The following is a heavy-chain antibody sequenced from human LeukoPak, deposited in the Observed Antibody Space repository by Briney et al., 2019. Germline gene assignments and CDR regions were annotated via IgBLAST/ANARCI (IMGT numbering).Heavy chain of an antibody. D-gene: IGHD5-18*01. V-gene: IGHV4-34*01. J-gene: IGHJ4*02. CDR3: ARLPRPGYSYGYGY. CDR1: GGSFSGYY. Sequence: PSETLSLTRAVYGGSFSGYYWSWIRQPPGKGLEWIGEINHSGSTNYNPSLKSRVTISVDTSKNQFSLKLSSVTAADTAVYYCARLPRPGYSYGYGYWGQGTLVTVFS. CDR2: INHSGST.